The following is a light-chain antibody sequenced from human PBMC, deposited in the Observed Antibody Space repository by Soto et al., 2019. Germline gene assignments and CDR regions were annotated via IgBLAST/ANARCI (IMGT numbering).Light chain of an antibody. CDR1: QTISTL. J-gene: IGKJ1*01. V-gene: IGKV1-5*03. CDR3: QQYSTYPWT. CDR2: KAS. Sequence: DSQMTQAPSTLSASVGYRVTITCRASQTISTLLAWYQQRPGKAPNLLIYKASSLESGVPSRFSGSGSGTEVTLTISSLQPDDFATYFCQQYSTYPWTFGQGTKVEVK.